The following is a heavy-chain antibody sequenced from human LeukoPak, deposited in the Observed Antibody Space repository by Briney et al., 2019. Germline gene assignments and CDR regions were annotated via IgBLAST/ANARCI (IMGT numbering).Heavy chain of an antibody. CDR1: GFTFSSYS. CDR2: ISSSSRYI. D-gene: IGHD3-3*01. J-gene: IGHJ6*03. Sequence: PGRCLRLSCAASGFTFSSYSMNWVRQAPGKGLEWVSSISSSSRYIYYADSVKGGFTISRDNAKNSLYLQMNSLRAEDTAVYYCARSGVWSGYYAYYYYYYMDVWGKGTTVTVSS. CDR3: ARSGVWSGYYAYYYYYYMDV. V-gene: IGHV3-21*01.